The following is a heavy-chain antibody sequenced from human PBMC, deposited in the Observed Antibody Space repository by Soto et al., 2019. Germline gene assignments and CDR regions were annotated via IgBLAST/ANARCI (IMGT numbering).Heavy chain of an antibody. D-gene: IGHD3-10*01. Sequence: GASVKVSCKASGYTFTSYAMHWVRQAPGQRLEWMGWINAGNGNTKYSQKFQGRVTITRDTSASTAYMELNSLRAEDTALYYCAKVDYYGSEFRSIDYWGLGTLVTVSS. CDR1: GYTFTSYA. J-gene: IGHJ4*02. V-gene: IGHV1-3*01. CDR3: AKVDYYGSEFRSIDY. CDR2: INAGNGNT.